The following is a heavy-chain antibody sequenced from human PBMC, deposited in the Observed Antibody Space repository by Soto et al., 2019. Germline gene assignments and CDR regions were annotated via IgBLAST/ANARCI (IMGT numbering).Heavy chain of an antibody. CDR1: GGSISSGDYY. CDR2: IYYSGST. V-gene: IGHV4-30-4*01. J-gene: IGHJ6*02. Sequence: QVQLQESGPGLVKPSQTLSLTCTVSGGSISSGDYYWSWIRQPPGKGLEWIGYIYYSGSTYYNPSLKSRVNIAVDTSKNQFSLKLSSVTAADTAVYYCARIRFRDGYYGMDVWGQGTTVTVSS. CDR3: ARIRFRDGYYGMDV. D-gene: IGHD3-3*01.